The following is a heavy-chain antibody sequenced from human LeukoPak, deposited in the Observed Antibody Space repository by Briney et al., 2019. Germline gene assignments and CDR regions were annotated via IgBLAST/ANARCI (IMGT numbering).Heavy chain of an antibody. Sequence: PGGSLRLSCAASGFTFSSYSMNWVRQAPGKGLEWVSYISSSSSTIYYADSVKGRFTISRDNAKNSLYLQMNSLRAEDTAVYYCARDRGYGTFDYWGQGTLVTVSS. CDR2: ISSSSSTI. D-gene: IGHD5-12*01. CDR1: GFTFSSYS. J-gene: IGHJ4*02. CDR3: ARDRGYGTFDY. V-gene: IGHV3-48*01.